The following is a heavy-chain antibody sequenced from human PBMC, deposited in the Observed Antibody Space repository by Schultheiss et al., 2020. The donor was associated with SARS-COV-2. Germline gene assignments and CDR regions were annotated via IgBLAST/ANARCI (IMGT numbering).Heavy chain of an antibody. CDR1: GFTFRTYW. J-gene: IGHJ6*03. V-gene: IGHV3-7*03. CDR2: IKQDGGEI. D-gene: IGHD6-13*01. Sequence: GESLKISCAASGFTFRTYWMSWVRQAPGKGLEWVANIKQDGGEIFYVDSVKGRFTISRDNAKNSLYLQMNSVRVEDTAVYYCARTAAGTGGYYYYMDVWGKGTTVTVSS. CDR3: ARTAAGTGGYYYYMDV.